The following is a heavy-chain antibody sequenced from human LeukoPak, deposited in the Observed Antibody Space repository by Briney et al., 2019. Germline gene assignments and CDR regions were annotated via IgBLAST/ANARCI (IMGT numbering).Heavy chain of an antibody. CDR1: AFTFSSHP. V-gene: IGHV3-23*01. CDR3: AKDLIQQQLVYFDY. CDR2: ICSSIGCT. Sequence: GGSLRLSCAASAFTFSSHPMGWVRRAPGKGLEWVSSICSSIGCTYYADSVRGRFAISRDDSKNTLYLQMNSLRAEDTAIYYCAKDLIQQQLVYFDYWGQGTLVTVSS. D-gene: IGHD6-13*01. J-gene: IGHJ4*02.